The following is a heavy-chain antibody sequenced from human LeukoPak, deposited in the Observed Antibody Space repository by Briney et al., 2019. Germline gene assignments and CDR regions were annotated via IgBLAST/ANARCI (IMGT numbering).Heavy chain of an antibody. Sequence: GGSLRLSCAASGFTFSSFAMHWVRQAPGKGLEWVAVISLNGGDTNYAGSVKGRFTISRDNSKNTLYLQMNSLRAEDTAVYYCARDPTTRSNRAQFYSDYWGQGTQVIVSS. CDR3: ARDPTTRSNRAQFYSDY. V-gene: IGHV3-30*04. J-gene: IGHJ4*02. CDR2: ISLNGGDT. CDR1: GFTFSSFA. D-gene: IGHD4-17*01.